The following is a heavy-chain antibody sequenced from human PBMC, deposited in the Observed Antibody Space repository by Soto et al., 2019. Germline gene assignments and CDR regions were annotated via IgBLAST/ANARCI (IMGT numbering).Heavy chain of an antibody. CDR2: IYYSGST. D-gene: IGHD6-13*01. CDR1: GGSISGYY. CDR3: ARVEVTAAAGMYYYYMDV. J-gene: IGHJ6*03. Sequence: PSETLSLTCTVAGGSISGYYWSWIRQPPGKGLEWIGYIYYSGSTNYNPSLKSRVTISVDTSKNQFSLKLSSVTAADTAVYYCARVEVTAAAGMYYYYMDVWGKGTTVTVSS. V-gene: IGHV4-59*01.